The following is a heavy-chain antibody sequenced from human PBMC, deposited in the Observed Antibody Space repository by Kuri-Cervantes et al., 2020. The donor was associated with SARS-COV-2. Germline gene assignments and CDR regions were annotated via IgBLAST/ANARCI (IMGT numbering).Heavy chain of an antibody. CDR1: GYIFNTYG. V-gene: IGHV1-18*01. Sequence: ASVKVSCKTSGYIFNTYGISWVRQAPGRGLEWMGSINTYNGNTNYAQIIQGRVTMTTDTSTATAFMELSSLRSEDTAVYYCARGRGDYDFWSGYENWFDPWGQGTLVTVSS. CDR2: INTYNGNT. D-gene: IGHD3-3*01. J-gene: IGHJ5*02. CDR3: ARGRGDYDFWSGYENWFDP.